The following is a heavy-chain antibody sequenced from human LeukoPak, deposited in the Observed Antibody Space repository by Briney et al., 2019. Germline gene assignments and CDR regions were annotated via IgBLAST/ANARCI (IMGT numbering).Heavy chain of an antibody. Sequence: GRSLRLSCAASGFTFSSYGMHWVRQAPGKGLEWVAVISYDGSNKYYADSVKGRFTISRDNSKNTLYLQMNSLRAEDTAVYNCAKDRSGSYFDYWGQGTLVTVSS. J-gene: IGHJ4*02. CDR2: ISYDGSNK. D-gene: IGHD1-26*01. CDR1: GFTFSSYG. V-gene: IGHV3-30*18. CDR3: AKDRSGSYFDY.